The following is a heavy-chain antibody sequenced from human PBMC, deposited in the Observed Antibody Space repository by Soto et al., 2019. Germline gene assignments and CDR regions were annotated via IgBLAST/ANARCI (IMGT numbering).Heavy chain of an antibody. V-gene: IGHV5-10-1*01. CDR3: ARQIYDADTGPNFQYYFDS. J-gene: IGHJ4*02. Sequence: GESLKISCKGSGYSFAGYWITWVRQKPGKGLEWMGRIDPSDSQTYYSPSFRGHVTISATKSITTVFLQWSSLRASDTAMYYCARQIYDADTGPNFQYYFDSWGQGTPVAVSS. D-gene: IGHD2-8*02. CDR2: IDPSDSQT. CDR1: GYSFAGYW.